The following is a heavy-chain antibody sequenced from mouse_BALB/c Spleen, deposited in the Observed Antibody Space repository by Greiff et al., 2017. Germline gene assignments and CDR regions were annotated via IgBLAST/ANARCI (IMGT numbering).Heavy chain of an antibody. D-gene: IGHD2-13*01. J-gene: IGHJ3*01. V-gene: IGHV1-20*01. CDR2: INPYNGDT. Sequence: EVQLQQSGPELVKPGASVKISCKASGYSFTGYFMNWVMQSHGKSLEWIGRINPYNGDTKYNEKFKGKATLTSDKSSSTAYMELSSLTSEDSAVYYCARGLQVVWFAYWGQGTLVTVSA. CDR1: GYSFTGYF. CDR3: ARGLQVVWFAY.